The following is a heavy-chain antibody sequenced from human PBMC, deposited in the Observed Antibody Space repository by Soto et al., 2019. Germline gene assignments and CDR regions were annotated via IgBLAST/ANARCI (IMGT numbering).Heavy chain of an antibody. V-gene: IGHV3-21*01. CDR3: ARDLEYSSPGDDFDI. J-gene: IGHJ3*02. D-gene: IGHD6-6*01. CDR1: GFTFSSYS. CDR2: ISSSSSYI. Sequence: GGSLRLSCAASGFTFSSYSMNWVRQAPGKGLEWVSSISSSSSYIYYADSVKGRFTISRDNAKNSLYLQMNSLRAEDTAVYYCARDLEYSSPGDDFDIWGQGTMVTVSS.